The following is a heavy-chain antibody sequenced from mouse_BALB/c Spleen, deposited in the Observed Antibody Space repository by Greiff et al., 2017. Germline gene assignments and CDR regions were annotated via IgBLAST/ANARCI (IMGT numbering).Heavy chain of an antibody. Sequence: EVQVVESGGGLVKPGGSLKLSCAASGFTFSSYAMSWVRQTPEKRLEWVATISSGGSYTYYPDSVKGRFTISRDNAKNTLYLQMSSLRSEDTAMYYCARRYYGSEGYWYFDVWGAGTTVTVSS. J-gene: IGHJ1*01. CDR2: ISSGGSYT. D-gene: IGHD1-1*01. CDR1: GFTFSSYA. V-gene: IGHV5-9-3*01. CDR3: ARRYYGSEGYWYFDV.